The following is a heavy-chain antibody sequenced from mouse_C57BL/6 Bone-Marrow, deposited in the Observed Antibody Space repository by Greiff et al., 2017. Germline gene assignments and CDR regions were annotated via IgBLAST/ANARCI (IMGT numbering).Heavy chain of an antibody. V-gene: IGHV1-31*01. J-gene: IGHJ4*01. CDR1: GYSFTGYY. CDR3: AGWGTTVVAYYAMDY. CDR2: IYPYNGVS. D-gene: IGHD1-1*01. Sequence: SGPELVKPGASVKISCKASGYSFTGYYMHWVKQSHGNILDWIGYIYPYNGVSSYNQKFKGKATLTVDKSSSTAYMELRSLTSEDSAVYYCAGWGTTVVAYYAMDYWGQGTSVTVSS.